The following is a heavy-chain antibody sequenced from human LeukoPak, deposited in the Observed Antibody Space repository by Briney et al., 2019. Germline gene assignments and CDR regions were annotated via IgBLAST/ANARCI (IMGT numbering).Heavy chain of an antibody. CDR1: GGSSGDSIRGSY. Sequence: SETLSLTCTVSGGSSGDSIRGSYWGWLRQRPGEGLQWIGYIYYSGSTEYYPSLKSRVTISVDTSKNQFSLKLTSVTAADTAVYYCARGRPGRDGYNYFDYWGQGTLVTVSS. J-gene: IGHJ4*02. CDR3: ARGRPGRDGYNYFDY. CDR2: IYYSGST. D-gene: IGHD5-24*01. V-gene: IGHV4-61*08.